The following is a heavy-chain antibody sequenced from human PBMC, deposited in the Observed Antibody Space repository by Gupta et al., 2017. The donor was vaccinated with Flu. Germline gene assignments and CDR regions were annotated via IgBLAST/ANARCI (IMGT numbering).Heavy chain of an antibody. Sequence: QVQLVQSGAEVKKPGASVKVSCKASGYTFTSYDINWVRQATGQGLERMGWMNPNSGNTGYAQKLQGRVTMTRNTSISTAYMELSSLGSEDTAVYYCARAYYYDSSGYYYVDDYGMDVWSQGTTVTVSS. CDR1: GYTFTSYD. CDR3: ARAYYYDSSGYYYVDDYGMDV. D-gene: IGHD3-22*01. CDR2: MNPNSGNT. V-gene: IGHV1-8*01. J-gene: IGHJ6*02.